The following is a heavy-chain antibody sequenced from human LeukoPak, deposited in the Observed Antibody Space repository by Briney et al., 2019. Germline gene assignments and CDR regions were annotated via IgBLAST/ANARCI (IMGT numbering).Heavy chain of an antibody. CDR3: ARDGNTYGDYHYFDY. CDR1: GLSFRSYS. CDR2: IISSSNYI. D-gene: IGHD4-17*01. J-gene: IGHJ4*02. Sequence: GGSLRLSCVASGLSFRSYSMNWVRQAPGKGLEWVSSIISSSNYIYYADSVKGRFTISRDNAKNSLYLQMNSLRAEDTAVYYCARDGNTYGDYHYFDYWGQGTLVTVSS. V-gene: IGHV3-21*01.